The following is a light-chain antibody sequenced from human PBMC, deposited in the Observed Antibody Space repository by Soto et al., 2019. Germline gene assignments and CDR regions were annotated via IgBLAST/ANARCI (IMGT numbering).Light chain of an antibody. V-gene: IGLV1-40*01. Sequence: QSVLTQPPSVSGAPGHRVTISCTGSSSNIGAGYDVHWYQQLPGTAPKLLIYGNSNRPSGVPDRFSGSKSGTSASLAITGLQAEDEADYYCQSYASSMSGYVFGTGTKVTVL. J-gene: IGLJ1*01. CDR2: GNS. CDR1: SSNIGAGYD. CDR3: QSYASSMSGYV.